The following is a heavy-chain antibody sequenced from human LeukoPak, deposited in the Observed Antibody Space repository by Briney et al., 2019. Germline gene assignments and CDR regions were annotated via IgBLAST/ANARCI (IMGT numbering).Heavy chain of an antibody. CDR3: GKLFYSSGMYHFDY. J-gene: IGHJ4*02. D-gene: IGHD3-10*01. V-gene: IGHV4-31*03. CDR1: GGSISSGDYY. CDR2: IYYSGST. Sequence: SSETLSLTCTVSGGSISSGDYYWNWIRQHPGKGLEWIGYIYYSGSTYYNPSLKSRVTISVDTSKNQFSLKLSSVTAADTAVYYCGKLFYSSGMYHFDYWGQGTLVTVSS.